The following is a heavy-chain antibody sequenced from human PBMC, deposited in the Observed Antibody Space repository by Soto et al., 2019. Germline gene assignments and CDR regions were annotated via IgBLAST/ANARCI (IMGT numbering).Heavy chain of an antibody. D-gene: IGHD2-2*01. J-gene: IGHJ4*02. CDR2: ISGSGGST. CDR1: GFTFSSYA. CDR3: AKVVRSSTSCFDY. V-gene: IGHV3-23*01. Sequence: GESLKISCAASGFTFSSYAMSWVRQAPGKGLEWVSAISGSGGSTYYADSVKGRFTISRDNSKNTLYLQMNSLRAEDTAVYYCAKVVRSSTSCFDYWGQGTLVTVSS.